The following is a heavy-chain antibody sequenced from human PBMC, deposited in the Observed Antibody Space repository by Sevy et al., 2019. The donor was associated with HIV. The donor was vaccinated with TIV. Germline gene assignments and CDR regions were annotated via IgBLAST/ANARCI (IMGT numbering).Heavy chain of an antibody. J-gene: IGHJ4*02. CDR2: IKEDGSVK. V-gene: IGHV3-7*01. CDR3: VRAIGAAGSY. D-gene: IGHD6-13*01. CDR1: GFTFSGYW. Sequence: GGSLRLSCEASGFTFSGYWRSWVRQAPGKGREGVANIKEDGSVKYYVESVKGRFTISRDNAKNSVYLQMNSLRAEDAALYYCVRAIGAAGSYWGLGTLVTVSS.